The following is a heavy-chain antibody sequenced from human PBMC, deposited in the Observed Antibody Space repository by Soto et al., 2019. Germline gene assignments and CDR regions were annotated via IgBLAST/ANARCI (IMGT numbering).Heavy chain of an antibody. CDR2: IIPIFGTA. CDR3: ARDKYSSSWSRGGFDH. V-gene: IGHV1-69*06. J-gene: IGHJ4*02. D-gene: IGHD6-13*01. Sequence: QLQLVQSGAEVKKPGSSVKVSCKTSGGTFSSYAISWVRQAPGQVLDWMGGIIPIFGTANYAQKFQDRVTITADKSTSTADMELRSLRSEDTAVYYCARDKYSSSWSRGGFDHWGQGTLVTVSS. CDR1: GGTFSSYA.